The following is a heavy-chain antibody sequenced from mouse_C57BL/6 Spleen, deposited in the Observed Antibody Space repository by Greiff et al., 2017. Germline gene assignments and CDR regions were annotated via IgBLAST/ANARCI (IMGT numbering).Heavy chain of an antibody. CDR3: TRDRGGTGYYFDY. J-gene: IGHJ2*01. CDR1: GFTFSSYA. D-gene: IGHD4-1*01. Sequence: EVHLVESGEGLVKPGGSLKLSCAASGFTFSSYAMSWVRQTPEKRLEWVAYISSGGDYIYYADTVKGRFTISRDNARNTLYLQMSSLKSEDTAMYYCTRDRGGTGYYFDYWGQGTTLTVSS. CDR2: ISSGGDYI. V-gene: IGHV5-9-1*02.